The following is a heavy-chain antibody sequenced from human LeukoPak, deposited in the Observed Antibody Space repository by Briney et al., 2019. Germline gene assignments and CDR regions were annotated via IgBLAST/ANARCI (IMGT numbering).Heavy chain of an antibody. Sequence: GGSLRLSCAASGFTFSSYSMNWVRQAPGKGLEWVSSISSSSSYIYYADSVKGRFTISRDNAKNSLYLQMNSLRAEDTAVYYCARDGWFGELPPGDFDYWGQGTLVTVSS. J-gene: IGHJ4*02. V-gene: IGHV3-21*01. D-gene: IGHD3-10*01. CDR1: GFTFSSYS. CDR2: ISSSSSYI. CDR3: ARDGWFGELPPGDFDY.